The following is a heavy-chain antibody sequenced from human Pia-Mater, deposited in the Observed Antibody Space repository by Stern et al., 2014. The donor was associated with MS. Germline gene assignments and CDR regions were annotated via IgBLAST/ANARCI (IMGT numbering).Heavy chain of an antibody. J-gene: IGHJ4*02. CDR2: VSNSGSAI. V-gene: IGHV3-48*02. D-gene: IGHD5-24*01. CDR3: VRTWRENTFDS. CDR1: GFNLRDYS. Sequence: EVQLVESGGHLGQPGGSLRLSCAASGFNLRDYSMSWVRQAPGKGLDWVSFVSNSGSAIYYADSVKGRFTISRDMARNSVYLQMNSLRDEDTAVYYCVRTWRENTFDSWGQGILVTVSS.